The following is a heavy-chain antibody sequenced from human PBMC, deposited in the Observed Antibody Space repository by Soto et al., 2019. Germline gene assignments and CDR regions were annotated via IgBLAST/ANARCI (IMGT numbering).Heavy chain of an antibody. CDR3: ARSTSLGGMDV. CDR1: GFRFTSYS. D-gene: IGHD1-1*01. J-gene: IGHJ6*02. Sequence: GGSLRLSCATSGFRFTSYSMNLVRQAPGEGLEWVSAIRSSNGNTYYTDSVKGRFTISRDIAKNSLYLQMIGLRAEDTAVYYCARSTSLGGMDVWGQGTTVTVSS. CDR2: IRSSNGNT. V-gene: IGHV3-21*01.